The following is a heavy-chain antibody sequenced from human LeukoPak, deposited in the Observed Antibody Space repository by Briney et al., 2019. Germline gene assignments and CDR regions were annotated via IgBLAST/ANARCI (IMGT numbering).Heavy chain of an antibody. Sequence: ASVKVSCKASGGTFSSYAISWVRQAPGQGLEWMGWINPNSGGTNYAQKFQGWVTMTRDTSISTAYMELSRLRSDDTAVYYCARASRLDYYDSSGYPFDYWGQGTLVTVSS. V-gene: IGHV1-2*04. D-gene: IGHD3-22*01. CDR3: ARASRLDYYDSSGYPFDY. CDR1: GGTFSSYA. CDR2: INPNSGGT. J-gene: IGHJ4*02.